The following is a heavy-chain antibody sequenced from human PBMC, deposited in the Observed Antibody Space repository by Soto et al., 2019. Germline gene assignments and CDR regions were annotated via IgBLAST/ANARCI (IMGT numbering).Heavy chain of an antibody. Sequence: HPGGSLRLSCAASGFTFSSYEMNWVRQAPGKGLEWVSYISSSGSTIYYADSVKGRFTISRDNAKNSLYLQMNSLRAEDTAVYYCARESECSSTSCYEVESPRGFDYWGQGTLVTVSS. V-gene: IGHV3-48*03. J-gene: IGHJ4*02. CDR1: GFTFSSYE. CDR2: ISSSGSTI. CDR3: ARESECSSTSCYEVESPRGFDY. D-gene: IGHD2-2*01.